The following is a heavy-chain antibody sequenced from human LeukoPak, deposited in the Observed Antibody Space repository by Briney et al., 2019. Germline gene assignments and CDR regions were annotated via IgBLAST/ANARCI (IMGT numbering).Heavy chain of an antibody. CDR1: GFTFSSYW. Sequence: PGGSLRLSCAASGFTFSSYWMHWVRHAPGKGLVWVSRINSDGSSTSYADSVKGRFTISRDNAKNTLYLQMNSLRAEDTAVYYCARLVCSTSCHFDYWGQGTLVTVSS. CDR3: ARLVCSTSCHFDY. CDR2: INSDGSST. D-gene: IGHD2-2*01. V-gene: IGHV3-74*01. J-gene: IGHJ4*02.